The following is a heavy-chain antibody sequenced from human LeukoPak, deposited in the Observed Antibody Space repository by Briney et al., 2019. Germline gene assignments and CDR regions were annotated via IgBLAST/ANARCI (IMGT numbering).Heavy chain of an antibody. Sequence: GGSLRLSCVASEFTFSSYNMNWVRQAPGKGLEWVSSIGSSGSYIYYADAVKGRFTISRDNAKDSLYLQMNSLRAEDTAVYYCARGQVGATTPPHFDYWGQGTLVTVSS. V-gene: IGHV3-21*04. J-gene: IGHJ4*02. D-gene: IGHD1-26*01. CDR1: EFTFSSYN. CDR2: IGSSGSYI. CDR3: ARGQVGATTPPHFDY.